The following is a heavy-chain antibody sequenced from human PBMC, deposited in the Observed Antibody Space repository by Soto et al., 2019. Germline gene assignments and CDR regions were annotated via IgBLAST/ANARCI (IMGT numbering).Heavy chain of an antibody. CDR1: GFNFSKCA. V-gene: IGHV3-23*01. CDR3: VKSQWNDPY. CDR2: ISGGGGGT. Sequence: HPGGSLRLSCVASGFNFSKCAMSWVRQAPGKGLEWVSVISGGGGGTGYSDSVKGRFTISRDNSRNTLYLQMNSLRAEDTAIYYCVKSQWNDPYWGQGTLVTVSS. D-gene: IGHD1-1*01. J-gene: IGHJ4*02.